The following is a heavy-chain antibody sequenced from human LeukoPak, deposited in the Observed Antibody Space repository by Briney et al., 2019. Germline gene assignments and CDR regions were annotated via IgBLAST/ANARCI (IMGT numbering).Heavy chain of an antibody. V-gene: IGHV3-66*01. J-gene: IGHJ4*02. CDR3: VAAYGSGSYYWDFAY. CDR2: IYSSGDT. Sequence: GGSLRLSCAASGLMFSTSGMHWVRQAPGKGLEWVSVIYSSGDTYYADSVKGRFTISRDNSKNTLYLQMNSLRAEDTAVYYCVAAYGSGSYYWDFAYWGQGTLVTVSS. D-gene: IGHD3-10*01. CDR1: GLMFSTSG.